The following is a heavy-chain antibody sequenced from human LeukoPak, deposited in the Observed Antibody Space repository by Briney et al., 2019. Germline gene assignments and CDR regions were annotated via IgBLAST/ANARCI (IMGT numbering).Heavy chain of an antibody. CDR2: IYHSGST. CDR3: ARAATVVTNYFDY. J-gene: IGHJ4*02. CDR1: GGSISSGGYY. Sequence: SQTLSLTCTVSGGSISSGGYYWSWIRQPPGKGLKWIGYIYHSGSTYYNPSLKSRVTISVDRSKNQFSLKLSSVTAADTAVYYCARAATVVTNYFDYWGQGTLVTVSS. D-gene: IGHD4-23*01. V-gene: IGHV4-30-2*01.